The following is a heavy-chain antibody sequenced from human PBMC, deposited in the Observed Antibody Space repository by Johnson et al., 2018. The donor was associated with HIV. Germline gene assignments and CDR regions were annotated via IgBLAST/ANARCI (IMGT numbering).Heavy chain of an antibody. J-gene: IGHJ3*02. V-gene: IGHV3-66*01. Sequence: VQLVESGGGLVQPGGSLRLSCAASGFTVSSNYMSWVRQAPGKGLEWVSVIYSGGSTYYADSVKGRFTISRDNAKNSLYLQMNSLRAEDTAVYYCAKDNYDDPFGAFDIWGQGTMVTGSS. CDR3: AKDNYDDPFGAFDI. CDR2: IYSGGST. CDR1: GFTVSSNY. D-gene: IGHD3-22*01.